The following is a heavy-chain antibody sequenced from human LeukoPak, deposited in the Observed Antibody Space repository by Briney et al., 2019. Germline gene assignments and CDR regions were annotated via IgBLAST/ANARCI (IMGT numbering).Heavy chain of an antibody. D-gene: IGHD3-10*01. CDR3: ARRITMVRGVYVFDY. CDR2: IYYSGST. CDR1: GGSISSYY. V-gene: IGHV4-59*08. J-gene: IGHJ4*02. Sequence: PSETLSLTCTVSGGSISSYYWSWIRQPPGEGLEWSGYIYYSGSTNYNPPLKSRVTISVDTSKNQFSLKLSSVTAADTAVYYCARRITMVRGVYVFDYWGQGTLVTVSS.